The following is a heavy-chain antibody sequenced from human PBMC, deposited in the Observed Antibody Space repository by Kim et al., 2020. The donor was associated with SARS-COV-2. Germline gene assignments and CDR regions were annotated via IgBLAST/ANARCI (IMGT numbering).Heavy chain of an antibody. V-gene: IGHV3-15*01. CDR3: TAATVIATTPADWSYYYGTGV. CDR2: IKSKGDGGTT. CDR1: GFTFSNVW. J-gene: IGHJ6*02. Sequence: GGSLRLSCEGSGFTFSNVWMSWVRQVPGKGLEWVGRIKSKGDGGTTDYGASVKDRFTISRDDSTNTVYLHMNSLKIEDSALYYCTAATVIATTPADWSYYYGTGVWGQGTTVSVSS. D-gene: IGHD2-21*01.